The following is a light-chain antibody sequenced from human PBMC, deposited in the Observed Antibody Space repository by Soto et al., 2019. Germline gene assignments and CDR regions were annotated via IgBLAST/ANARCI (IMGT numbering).Light chain of an antibody. Sequence: QSVLTQPASVSGAPGQSITISCTGTSSDVGGYNFVSWYQHHPGETPKVIIYEGTKRPSGVSNRFSGAKSGNTASLRVSGLQAEDEADYYCCSYAGATWVFGGGTKVTVL. CDR3: CSYAGATWV. V-gene: IGLV2-23*01. CDR1: SSDVGGYNF. CDR2: EGT. J-gene: IGLJ3*02.